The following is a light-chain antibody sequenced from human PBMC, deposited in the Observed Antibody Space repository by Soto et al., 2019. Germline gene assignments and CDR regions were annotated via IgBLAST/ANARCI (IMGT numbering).Light chain of an antibody. CDR1: QSVSGW. CDR2: DAS. Sequence: DIRMTQYPSTLSASVGDTVTVPCRASQSVSGWLAWYQQKPGEAPKLLIYDASALPRGVPSRFSGSGSGAEFTLTISILELEDFAVYCCQQYGSSGTFGQGTKVDI. J-gene: IGKJ1*01. V-gene: IGKV1-5*01. CDR3: QQYGSSGT.